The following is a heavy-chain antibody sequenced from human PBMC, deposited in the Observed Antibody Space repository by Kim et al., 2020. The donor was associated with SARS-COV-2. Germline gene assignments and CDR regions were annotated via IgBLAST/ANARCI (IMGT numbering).Heavy chain of an antibody. J-gene: IGHJ4*02. Sequence: GGSLRLSCAAFGFTFNTYAMTWVRQAPGKGLEWVSAISGSGVSTYYADSVKGRSTISRDNSKNTLYLQVNSLRAEDTAVYYCAASPTLYSGYDVDYWGQGTLVTVS. CDR1: GFTFNTYA. CDR2: ISGSGVST. D-gene: IGHD5-12*01. CDR3: AASPTLYSGYDVDY. V-gene: IGHV3-23*01.